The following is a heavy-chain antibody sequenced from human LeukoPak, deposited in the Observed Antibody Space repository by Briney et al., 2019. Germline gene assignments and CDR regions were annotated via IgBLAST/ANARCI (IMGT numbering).Heavy chain of an antibody. CDR2: INQDGSSK. D-gene: IGHD1-1*01. CDR3: ARGRERRSPYDY. J-gene: IGHJ4*02. V-gene: IGHV3-7*01. Sequence: GGSLRLSCAVSGFTFSSYWMGWVRQAPGKGLAWVANINQDGSSKYYEDSVKGRFTISRDNAENSLYLQMNSLGAEDTAVYFCARGRERRSPYDYWGQGTLVTVSS. CDR1: GFTFSSYW.